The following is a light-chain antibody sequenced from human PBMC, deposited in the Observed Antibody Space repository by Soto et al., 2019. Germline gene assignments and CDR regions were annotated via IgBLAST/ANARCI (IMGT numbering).Light chain of an antibody. CDR3: QHYNHWLWT. Sequence: IVLTQSPATVSLSPGERATLSCWASQSVTYSYLAWYQQKAGQAPRLLIYGASSRATGIPDRFSGSGSGTDFTLTISRLEPEDFAVYYCQHYNHWLWTFGQGTKVDIK. CDR1: QSVTYSY. V-gene: IGKV3D-20*02. J-gene: IGKJ1*01. CDR2: GAS.